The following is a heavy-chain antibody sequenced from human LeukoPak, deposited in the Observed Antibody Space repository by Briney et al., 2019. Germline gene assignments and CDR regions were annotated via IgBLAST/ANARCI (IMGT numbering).Heavy chain of an antibody. D-gene: IGHD3-22*01. CDR1: GLTFSNYA. CDR3: AKEYYYDSSGPYAFDI. Sequence: GGSLRLSCAASGLTFSNYAMSRVRQAPGKGLEWVSAISGSGDSTYYADSVQGRFTISRDNSKNKLYLQMNSLRAEDTAVYYCAKEYYYDSSGPYAFDIWGQGTMVTVSS. CDR2: ISGSGDST. J-gene: IGHJ3*02. V-gene: IGHV3-23*01.